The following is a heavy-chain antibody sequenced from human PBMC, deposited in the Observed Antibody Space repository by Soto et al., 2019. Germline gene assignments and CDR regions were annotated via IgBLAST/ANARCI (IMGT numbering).Heavy chain of an antibody. D-gene: IGHD2-15*01. Sequence: ASVKVSCKASGYTFTSYGISWVRQAPGQGLEWMGWISAYNGNTNYAQKLQGRVTMTTDTSTSTAYMELRSLRSDDTAVYYCARGIVVVVSATVAYYYYGMDGWGQGTTVTVSS. CDR2: ISAYNGNT. CDR1: GYTFTSYG. J-gene: IGHJ6*02. V-gene: IGHV1-18*01. CDR3: ARGIVVVVSATVAYYYYGMDG.